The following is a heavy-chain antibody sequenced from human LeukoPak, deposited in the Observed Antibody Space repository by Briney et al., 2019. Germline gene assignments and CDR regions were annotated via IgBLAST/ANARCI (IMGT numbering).Heavy chain of an antibody. CDR1: GFTLSSYG. D-gene: IGHD3-10*01. J-gene: IGHJ4*02. Sequence: PGGSLRLSCAASGFTLSSYGMHWVRQAPGKGLEWVAIISHDGSNKYYADSVKGRFTISRDNSKNTLYLQMNSLRAEDTAVYYCARWGSGSYYKEYYFDYWGQGTLVTVSS. CDR2: ISHDGSNK. V-gene: IGHV3-30-3*01. CDR3: ARWGSGSYYKEYYFDY.